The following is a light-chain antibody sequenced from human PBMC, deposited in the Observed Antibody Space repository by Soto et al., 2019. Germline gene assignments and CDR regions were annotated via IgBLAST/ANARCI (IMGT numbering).Light chain of an antibody. CDR3: LQFGTSPPAFT. CDR2: GTS. V-gene: IGKV3-20*01. CDR1: QSVDSRF. Sequence: ESMLTQSPGTLSLSPGERATLSCRASQSVDSRFLTWYQQKPGQTPRLLIYGTSIRATGIPDRFSGSGSGTDFTLIISRGEHEDSAVYYCLQFGTSPPAFTFGQGTKLEI. J-gene: IGKJ2*01.